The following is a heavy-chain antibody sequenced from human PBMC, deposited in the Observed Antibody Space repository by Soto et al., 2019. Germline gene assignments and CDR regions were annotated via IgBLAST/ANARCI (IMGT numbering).Heavy chain of an antibody. J-gene: IGHJ5*01. D-gene: IGHD3-9*01. CDR1: GFSLTNTGVT. CDR3: AHSHFEILTGPFDS. CDR2: VYWHDDK. V-gene: IGHV2-5*01. Sequence: QITLKESGPSLVKPTKTLTLTCTFSGFSLTNTGVTVGWIRQPPGKALEWLALVYWHDDKRYNPSLRNRVTIAKDTSQIRVVLTLANVGPVDTATYYCAHSHFEILTGPFDSWGRGTLLTVSS.